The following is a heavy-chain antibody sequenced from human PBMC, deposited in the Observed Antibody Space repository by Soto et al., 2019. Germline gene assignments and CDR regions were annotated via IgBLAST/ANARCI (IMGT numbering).Heavy chain of an antibody. V-gene: IGHV1-46*01. D-gene: IGHD4-17*01. J-gene: IGHJ4*02. CDR3: AGGGTHDYGGNSIGY. CDR1: GYTFTSYY. Sequence: ASVKVSCKASGYTFTSYYMHWVRQAPGQGLEWMGIINPSGGSTSYAQKFQGRVTMTRDTSTSTVYMELSSLRSEDTAVYYCAGGGTHDYGGNSIGYWGQGTLVTVSS. CDR2: INPSGGST.